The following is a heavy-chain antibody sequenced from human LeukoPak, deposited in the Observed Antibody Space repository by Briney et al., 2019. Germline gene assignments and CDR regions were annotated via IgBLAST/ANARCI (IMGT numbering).Heavy chain of an antibody. Sequence: SSETLSLTRSVSGGSITSYYWSWIRQPAGKGLEYIGRIYMSGSINYNPSLKSRVTMSVDTSKNHFSLKLTSVTAADTAVYYCARVECSGGSCYFDYWGQGTLVTVSS. CDR1: GGSITSYY. CDR2: IYMSGSI. V-gene: IGHV4-4*07. CDR3: ARVECSGGSCYFDY. D-gene: IGHD2-15*01. J-gene: IGHJ4*02.